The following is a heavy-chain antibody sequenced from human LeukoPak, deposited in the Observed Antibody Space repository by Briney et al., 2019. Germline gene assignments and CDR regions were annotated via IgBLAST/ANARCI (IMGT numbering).Heavy chain of an antibody. CDR3: ARDLSSGWYNWFDP. CDR1: GGSISSYY. Sequence: PSETLSLTCTVSGGSISSYYWSWIRQPAEKGQEWIGRIYTSGSTNYNPSLKSRVTMSVDTSKNQFSLKLSSVTAADTAVYYCARDLSSGWYNWFDPWGQGTLVTVSS. D-gene: IGHD6-19*01. V-gene: IGHV4-4*07. J-gene: IGHJ5*02. CDR2: IYTSGST.